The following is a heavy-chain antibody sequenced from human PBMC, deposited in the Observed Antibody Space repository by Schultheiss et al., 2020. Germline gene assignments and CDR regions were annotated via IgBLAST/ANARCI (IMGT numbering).Heavy chain of an antibody. D-gene: IGHD3-10*01. CDR1: GGSFSGYY. CDR3: ARVLDGITMVRGVMDY. Sequence: GSLRLSCAVYGGSFSGYYWSWIRQPPGKGLEWIGEINHSGSTNYNPSLKSRVTISVDTSKNQFSLKLSSVTAADTAVYYCARVLDGITMVRGVMDYWGQGTLVTVSS. V-gene: IGHV4-34*01. CDR2: INHSGST. J-gene: IGHJ4*02.